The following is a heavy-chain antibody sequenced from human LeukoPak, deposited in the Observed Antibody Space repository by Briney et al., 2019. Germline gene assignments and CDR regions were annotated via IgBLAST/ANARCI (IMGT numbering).Heavy chain of an antibody. J-gene: IGHJ4*02. CDR1: GFTFSDYW. V-gene: IGHV3-33*08. Sequence: GGSLRLSCAASGFTFSDYWMHWVRQAPGKGLEWMAVIWFDGSTKYYADSLKDRFTISRDNSKNTLYLQMNSLRDDDTAVYYCARDEGIASYFDYWGQGTLVTVSS. D-gene: IGHD6-13*01. CDR2: IWFDGSTK. CDR3: ARDEGIASYFDY.